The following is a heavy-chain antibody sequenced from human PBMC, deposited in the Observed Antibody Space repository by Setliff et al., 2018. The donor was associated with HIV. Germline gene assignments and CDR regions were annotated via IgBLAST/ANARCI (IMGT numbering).Heavy chain of an antibody. D-gene: IGHD6-25*01. V-gene: IGHV4-4*02. CDR2: IYHSGST. J-gene: IGHJ3*02. Sequence: SETLSLTCAVSGVSTSNNNYWWSWVRQPPGKGLEWIGEIYHSGSTNYNPSLKSRVTISVDKSKNQFSLKLSSVTAADTAVYYCARGVAAAATHGAFDIWGQGTMVTVSS. CDR3: ARGVAAAATHGAFDI. CDR1: GVSTSNNNYW.